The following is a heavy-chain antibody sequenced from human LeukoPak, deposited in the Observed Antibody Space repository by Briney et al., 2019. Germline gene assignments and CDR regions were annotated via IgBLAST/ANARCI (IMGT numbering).Heavy chain of an antibody. CDR1: GGSISSSSYY. J-gene: IGHJ4*02. CDR2: IYYSGST. Sequence: ASETLSLTCTVSGGSISSSSYYRSWIRQPPGKGLEWIGYIYYSGSTNYNPSLKSRVTISVDTSKNQFSLKLSSVTAADTAVYYCASWKTSMVRGMDWGQGTLVTVSS. D-gene: IGHD3-10*01. CDR3: ASWKTSMVRGMD. V-gene: IGHV4-61*01.